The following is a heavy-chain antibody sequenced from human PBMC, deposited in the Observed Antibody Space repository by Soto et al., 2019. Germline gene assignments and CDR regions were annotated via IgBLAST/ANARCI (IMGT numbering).Heavy chain of an antibody. CDR3: AREVVTETTLGYFDF. CDR1: GGSFSSDA. J-gene: IGHJ4*02. V-gene: IGHV1-69*06. D-gene: IGHD2-21*02. Sequence: SVKGSCKASGGSFSSDAITWVRQAPGQGLEWIGEIIPMFDTTNYAPEFQGRVTITADTATTTVYMEVNRLTPDDTAVYYCAREVVTETTLGYFDFWGQGALVTVSS. CDR2: IIPMFDTT.